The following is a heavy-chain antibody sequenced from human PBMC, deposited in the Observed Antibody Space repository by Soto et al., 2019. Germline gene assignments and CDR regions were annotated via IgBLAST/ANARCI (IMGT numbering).Heavy chain of an antibody. J-gene: IGHJ4*02. Sequence: GGSLGHSCSSSGFTSSTYSLSAVRQASGKGLQWVSSISVSGCSIYHADSVKGRFNTYRDNSRSTLYLQMNSLRAEDTAVYYCAKEWGSTWYHFACWGQGT. V-gene: IGHV3-23*01. CDR1: GFTSSTYS. D-gene: IGHD6-13*01. CDR3: AKEWGSTWYHFAC. CDR2: ISVSGCSI.